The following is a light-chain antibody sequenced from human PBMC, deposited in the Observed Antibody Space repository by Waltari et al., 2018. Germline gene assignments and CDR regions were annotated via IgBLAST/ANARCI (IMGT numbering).Light chain of an antibody. V-gene: IGKV1-5*03. CDR3: QHYYNFPWT. CDR1: QNINSW. CDR2: KAS. J-gene: IGKJ1*01. Sequence: DIQMTQSPSTLSSSVGDRATITCRASQNINSWLAWYQQKPGKAPRLLIYKASSIETRVPPTFSGSEAGTEFTLTIISLQPDDFATDYCQHYYNFPWTFGQGTKVEIK.